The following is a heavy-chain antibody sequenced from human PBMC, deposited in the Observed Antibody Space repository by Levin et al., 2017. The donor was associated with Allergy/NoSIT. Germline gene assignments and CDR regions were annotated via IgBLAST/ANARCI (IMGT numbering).Heavy chain of an antibody. D-gene: IGHD5-12*01. V-gene: IGHV4-59*01. CDR1: GDSISSYF. J-gene: IGHJ4*02. Sequence: ASETLSLTCTVSGDSISSYFWSWIRQPPGKGLEWIGYIYYSGSTNYNPSLKSRVTISVDTSKNQFSLKLNSVTAADAAVYYCARDPGGWLQGKRYYFDYWGQGALVTVSS. CDR3: ARDPGGWLQGKRYYFDY. CDR2: IYYSGST.